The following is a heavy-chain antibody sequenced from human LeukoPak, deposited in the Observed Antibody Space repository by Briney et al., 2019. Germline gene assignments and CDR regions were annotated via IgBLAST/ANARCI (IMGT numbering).Heavy chain of an antibody. D-gene: IGHD2-2*01. V-gene: IGHV3-7*01. CDR2: IKLDGSEK. CDR1: GFTFSISW. J-gene: IGHJ4*02. Sequence: GGSLRLSCAASGFTFSISWMSWVREAPGKGLEWLAFIKLDGSEKYYVDSVKGRFTVSRDNAKESLYLQMNILRVEDTAVYYCARNAPLDYWGQGTLVTVSS. CDR3: ARNAPLDY.